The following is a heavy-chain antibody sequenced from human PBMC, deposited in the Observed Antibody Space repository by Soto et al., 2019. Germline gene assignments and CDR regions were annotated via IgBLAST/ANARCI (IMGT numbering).Heavy chain of an antibody. D-gene: IGHD2-15*01. Sequence: SDTLSLTYTVSGGSLSSRGYYRSWIRQHPGKGLEWIGYIYYSGSTYYNPSLKSRVTISVDTSKNQFSLKLSSVTAADTAVYYCARSLCSGGSCYSSNYFDYWGQGTLVTVSS. CDR1: GGSLSSRGYY. J-gene: IGHJ4*02. V-gene: IGHV4-31*02. CDR2: IYYSGST. CDR3: ARSLCSGGSCYSSNYFDY.